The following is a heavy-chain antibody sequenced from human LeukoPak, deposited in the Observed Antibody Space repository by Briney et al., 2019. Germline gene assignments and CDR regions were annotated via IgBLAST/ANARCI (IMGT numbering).Heavy chain of an antibody. V-gene: IGHV3-7*03. D-gene: IGHD5-12*01. CDR1: GFTFSAYW. CDR3: AKSRSEWATRFDY. CDR2: IRQDGRET. J-gene: IGHJ4*02. Sequence: GGSLRLSCAASGFTFSAYWMTWVRQAPGKGLEWVANIRQDGRETYYVDSVKGRFTISRDNAKNSLYLQLNSLRAEDTAVYYCAKSRSEWATRFDYWGQGTLVTVSS.